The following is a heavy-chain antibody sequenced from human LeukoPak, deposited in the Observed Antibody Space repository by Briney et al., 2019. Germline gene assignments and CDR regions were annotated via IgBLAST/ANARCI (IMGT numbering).Heavy chain of an antibody. CDR1: GXSISSSNW. J-gene: IGHJ4*02. D-gene: IGHD2-15*01. Sequence: SSETLSLTCAVSGXSISSSNWWSWVRQPPGKELQWIGEIYHSGSTYYNPSLKSRVTISVDTSKNQFSLKLSSVTAADTAVYYCARENCSGGTCLGVFDYWGQGTLVAVSS. V-gene: IGHV4-4*02. CDR2: IYHSGST. CDR3: ARENCSGGTCLGVFDY.